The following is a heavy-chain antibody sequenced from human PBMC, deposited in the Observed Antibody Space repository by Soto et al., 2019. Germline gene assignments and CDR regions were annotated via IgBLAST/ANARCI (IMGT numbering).Heavy chain of an antibody. V-gene: IGHV1-18*04. CDR2: VSANNGNT. CDR1: GYSFTSRG. Sequence: QVQLVQSGSEVKKPGASVKVSCQTSGYSFTSRGISWVRQAPGQGLEWLGWVSANNGNTKYAQNVQDRVTMTTDRSTTTAYMELRSLRSDDTAVYYCARAGGTQLFDYWGQGTLVTVSS. CDR3: ARAGGTQLFDY. J-gene: IGHJ4*02. D-gene: IGHD1-1*01.